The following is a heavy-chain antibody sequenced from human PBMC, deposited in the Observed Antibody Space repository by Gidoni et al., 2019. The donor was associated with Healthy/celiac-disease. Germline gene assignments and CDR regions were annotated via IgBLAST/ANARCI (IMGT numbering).Heavy chain of an antibody. CDR3: ARVTGTTVVTRFPDL. D-gene: IGHD4-17*01. CDR1: GFTFSSYS. V-gene: IGHV3-48*02. J-gene: IGHJ2*01. CDR2: ISSSSSTI. Sequence: EVQLVESGGGLVQPGGSLRLSCAASGFTFSSYSMNWVRQAPGKGLEWVSYISSSSSTIYYADSVKGRFTISRDNAKNSLYLQMNSLRDEDTAVYYCARVTGTTVVTRFPDLWGRGTLVTVSS.